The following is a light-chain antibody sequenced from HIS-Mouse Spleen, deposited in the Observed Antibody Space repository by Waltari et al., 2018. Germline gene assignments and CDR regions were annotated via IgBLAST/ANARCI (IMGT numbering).Light chain of an antibody. Sequence: DIQLTQSPSFLSASVGDRVPITCRASQGISSYLAWYQQKTGKAPKLLIYAASTLQSGVPSRFSGSGSGTEFTLTISSLQPEDFATYYCQQLNSYPPTFGQGTKVEIK. V-gene: IGKV1-9*01. J-gene: IGKJ1*01. CDR2: AAS. CDR3: QQLNSYPPT. CDR1: QGISSY.